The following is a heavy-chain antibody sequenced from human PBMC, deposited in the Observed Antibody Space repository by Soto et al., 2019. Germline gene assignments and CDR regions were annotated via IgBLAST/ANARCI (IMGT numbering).Heavy chain of an antibody. D-gene: IGHD3-10*01. J-gene: IGHJ6*02. CDR3: ARDLFMAGNCYYYGMDV. CDR1: GFTFSSYG. CDR2: IWYDGSNK. V-gene: IGHV3-33*01. Sequence: GGSLRLSCAASGFTFSSYGMHWVRQAPGKGLEWVAVIWYDGSNKYYADSVKGRFTISRDNSKNTLYLQMNSLRAEDTAVYYCARDLFMAGNCYYYGMDVWGQGTTVTVSS.